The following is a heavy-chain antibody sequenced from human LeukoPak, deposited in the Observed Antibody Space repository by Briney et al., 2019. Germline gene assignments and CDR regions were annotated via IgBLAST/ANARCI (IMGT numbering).Heavy chain of an antibody. Sequence: SETLSLTCTVSGGSFTSYYWSWIRQPAGKGLEWIGHIDTSGTTNYNPSLKSRVTMSTDTSKNQFSLKLSPVTAADTAIYYCAGGNSDSWHDAFDIWGQGTMVTVSS. CDR3: AGGNSDSWHDAFDI. J-gene: IGHJ3*02. V-gene: IGHV4-4*07. CDR1: GGSFTSYY. CDR2: IDTSGTT. D-gene: IGHD2-21*02.